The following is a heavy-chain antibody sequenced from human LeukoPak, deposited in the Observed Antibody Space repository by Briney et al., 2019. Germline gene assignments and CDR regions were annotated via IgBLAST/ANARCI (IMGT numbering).Heavy chain of an antibody. J-gene: IGHJ4*02. CDR1: GFSFRDYW. V-gene: IGHV3-7*01. CDR2: IEPDGSGK. D-gene: IGHD3-10*01. CDR3: VTSWVRQQRDF. Sequence: GGSLRLSCAASGFSFRDYWMSWVRQAPGKGLEWVADIEPDGSGKTYVDSVKGRFTISRDNAQQSLYLQMDTLTAEDTAVYYCVTSWVRQQRDFWGQGALVTVPS.